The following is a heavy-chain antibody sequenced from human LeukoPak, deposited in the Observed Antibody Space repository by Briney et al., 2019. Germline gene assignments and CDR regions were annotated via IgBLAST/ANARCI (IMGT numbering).Heavy chain of an antibody. CDR1: GGTFSSYA. J-gene: IGHJ4*02. Sequence: ASVKVSCKASGGTFSSYAISWVRQAPGQGLEWMGRIIPILGIANYAQKFQGRVTITADKSTSTAYMELSSLRSEDTAVYYCASELMSRDGYGAFDYWGQGTLVTVSS. CDR2: IIPILGIA. V-gene: IGHV1-69*04. D-gene: IGHD5-24*01. CDR3: ASELMSRDGYGAFDY.